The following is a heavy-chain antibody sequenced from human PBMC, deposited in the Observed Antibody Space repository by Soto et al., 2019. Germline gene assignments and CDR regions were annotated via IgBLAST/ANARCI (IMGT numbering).Heavy chain of an antibody. CDR3: TKGPGDIVYGMDV. D-gene: IGHD2-15*01. CDR2: ISYDGSNK. CDR1: GFTFSSYG. Sequence: QVQLVESGGGVVQPGRSMRLSCAASGFTFSSYGMHWVRQAPGKGQERMAVISYDGSNKYYADSVKGRFTISSDNSKNTLYLQMNSLRAEATAVYCWTKGPGDIVYGMDVWGQGTTVSGSS. V-gene: IGHV3-30*18. J-gene: IGHJ6*02.